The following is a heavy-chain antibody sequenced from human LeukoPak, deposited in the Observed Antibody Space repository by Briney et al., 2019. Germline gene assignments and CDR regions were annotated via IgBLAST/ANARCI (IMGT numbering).Heavy chain of an antibody. CDR3: ARQVPIVVWEDYYYYMDV. D-gene: IGHD3-22*01. CDR1: GGSISSSSYY. V-gene: IGHV4-39*01. CDR2: IYYSGST. J-gene: IGHJ6*03. Sequence: SETLSLTCTVSGGSISSSSYYWGWIRQPPGKGLEWIGSIYYSGSTYYNPSLKSRVTISVDTSKNQFSLKLSSVTAADTAVYYCARQVPIVVWEDYYYYMDVWGKGTTVTISS.